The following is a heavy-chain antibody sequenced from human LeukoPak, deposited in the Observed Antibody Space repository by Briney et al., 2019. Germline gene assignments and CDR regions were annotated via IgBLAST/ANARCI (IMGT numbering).Heavy chain of an antibody. Sequence: GGSLRLSCAASGFTFSSYSMNWVRQAPGKGLEWVSYISSSSSTIYYADSVKGRFTISRDNAKNSLYLQMNSLRAEDTAVYYCARGSATLTFDYWGQGTLVTVSS. V-gene: IGHV3-48*01. CDR2: ISSSSSTI. CDR3: ARGSATLTFDY. J-gene: IGHJ4*02. CDR1: GFTFSSYS. D-gene: IGHD4/OR15-4a*01.